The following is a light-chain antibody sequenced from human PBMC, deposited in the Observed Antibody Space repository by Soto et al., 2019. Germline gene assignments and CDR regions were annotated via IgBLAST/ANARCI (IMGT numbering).Light chain of an antibody. CDR2: FDS. CDR3: HVWDKSSNHVV. V-gene: IGLV3-21*04. Sequence: SYELTQPPSVSVAPGQTASIACGGSNIGSKNIHWYQQRPGQAPVLVIFFDSVRPSGIPARFSGSNSGNTATLTISRVEAGDEAGYYCHVWDKSSNHVVFGGGTKVTVL. CDR1: NIGSKN. J-gene: IGLJ2*01.